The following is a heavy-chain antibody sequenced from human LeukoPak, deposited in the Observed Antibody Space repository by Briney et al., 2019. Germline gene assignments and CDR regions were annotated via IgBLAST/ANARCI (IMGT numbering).Heavy chain of an antibody. V-gene: IGHV1-18*01. CDR1: GYTFTTYG. Sequence: GASVKVSCKASGYTFTTYGISWVRQAPGQGLEWMGWIRAYNGNTNYAQKLQGRVTMTTDTSTSTAYMELRSLRSDDTAVYYCARDTSVYSGSYYADFDYWGQGTLVTVSS. J-gene: IGHJ4*02. CDR3: ARDTSVYSGSYYADFDY. D-gene: IGHD1-26*01. CDR2: IRAYNGNT.